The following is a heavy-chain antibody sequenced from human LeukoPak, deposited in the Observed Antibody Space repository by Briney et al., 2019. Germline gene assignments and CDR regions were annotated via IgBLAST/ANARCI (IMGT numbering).Heavy chain of an antibody. Sequence: ASVKVSCKASGYTFTGYYMHWVRQAPGQGLEWMGWINPNSSGTNYAQKFQGRVTMTRDTSISTAYMELSRLRSDDTAVYYCARVPRGVAAGSYFDCWGQGILVTVSS. CDR1: GYTFTGYY. J-gene: IGHJ4*02. V-gene: IGHV1-2*02. CDR3: ARVPRGVAAGSYFDC. CDR2: INPNSSGT. D-gene: IGHD6-13*01.